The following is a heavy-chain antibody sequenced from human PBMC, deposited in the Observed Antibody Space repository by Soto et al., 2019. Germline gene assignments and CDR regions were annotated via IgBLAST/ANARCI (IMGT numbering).Heavy chain of an antibody. Sequence: QVQLVESGGGLVRPGGSLRLSCEASGFTFRDYYMNWFRQAPGKGLEWLSYIDSSTKYTNYADSVKGWLTIPRDNAKNSLYLQMNSLRAVDTAVYYCSSEYCYIMDVWSQGTMVPVFS. CDR2: IDSSTKYT. D-gene: IGHD2-15*01. V-gene: IGHV3-11*05. J-gene: IGHJ6*02. CDR1: GFTFRDYY. CDR3: SSEYCYIMDV.